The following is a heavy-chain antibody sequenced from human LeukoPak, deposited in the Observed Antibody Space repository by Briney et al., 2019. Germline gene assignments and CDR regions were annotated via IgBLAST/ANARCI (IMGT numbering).Heavy chain of an antibody. Sequence: SETLSLTCTVSGGSISSGGYYWRWIRQPPGKGLEWIGYIYHSGSTYYNPSLKSRVTISVDRSKNQFSLKLSSVTAADTAVYYCARESGKDDYWGQGTLVTVSS. J-gene: IGHJ4*02. V-gene: IGHV4-30-2*01. CDR1: GGSISSGGYY. D-gene: IGHD4-23*01. CDR2: IYHSGST. CDR3: ARESGKDDY.